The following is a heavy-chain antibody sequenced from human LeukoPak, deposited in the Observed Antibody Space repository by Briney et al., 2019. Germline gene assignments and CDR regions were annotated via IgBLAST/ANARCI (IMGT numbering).Heavy chain of an antibody. CDR1: GGSISSGSYY. CDR2: IYTSGST. V-gene: IGHV4-61*02. J-gene: IGHJ6*03. CDR3: AREVSSSWYDYYYMDV. D-gene: IGHD6-13*01. Sequence: SQTLSLTCTVSGGSISSGSYYWSWIRQPAGKGLEWIGRIYTSGSTNYNPSLKSRVTISVDTSKNQFSLKLSSVTAADTAVYYCAREVSSSWYDYYYMDVWGKGTPVTVSS.